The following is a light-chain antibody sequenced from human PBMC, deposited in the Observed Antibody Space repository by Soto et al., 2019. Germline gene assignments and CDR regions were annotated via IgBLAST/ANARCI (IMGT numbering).Light chain of an antibody. Sequence: ENVLTQSPGTLSLSPGERATLSCRASQRISSSYLAWYQQKPGQTPRLLIYHASSRATGIPDRFSGSGSGTDFTLTISRLEPEDFAVYYCQQYGDSLLTFGGGTKVEIK. V-gene: IGKV3-20*01. J-gene: IGKJ4*01. CDR1: QRISSSY. CDR2: HAS. CDR3: QQYGDSLLT.